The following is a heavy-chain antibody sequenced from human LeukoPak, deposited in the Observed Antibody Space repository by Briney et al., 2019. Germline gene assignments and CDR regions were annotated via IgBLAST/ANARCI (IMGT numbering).Heavy chain of an antibody. Sequence: GGSLRLSCAASGFTFSSYAMSWVGQAPGKGLAWVSTISGGSGSTYCADSVKGRFTISRDNSKNTLYLQMNSLRDEDTAVYYCAKHRFESGGYHSTDWGQGTLVTVSP. D-gene: IGHD3-22*01. CDR1: GFTFSSYA. CDR2: ISGGSGST. CDR3: AKHRFESGGYHSTD. J-gene: IGHJ4*02. V-gene: IGHV3-23*01.